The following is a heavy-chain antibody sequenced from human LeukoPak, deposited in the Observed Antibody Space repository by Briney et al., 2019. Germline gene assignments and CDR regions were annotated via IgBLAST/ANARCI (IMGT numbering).Heavy chain of an antibody. D-gene: IGHD3-16*01. CDR1: GGSFSGYY. Sequence: PSETLSLTCAVYGGSFSGYYWSWIRQPPGKGLEWIGYIYYSGSTYYNPSLKSRVTISVDTSKNQFSLKLSSVTAADTAVYYCARDRIAPRNGGSDYWGQGTLVTVSS. V-gene: IGHV4-30-4*01. CDR3: ARDRIAPRNGGSDY. J-gene: IGHJ4*02. CDR2: IYYSGST.